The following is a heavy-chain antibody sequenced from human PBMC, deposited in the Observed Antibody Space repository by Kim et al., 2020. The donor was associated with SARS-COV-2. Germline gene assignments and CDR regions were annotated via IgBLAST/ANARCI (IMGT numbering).Heavy chain of an antibody. D-gene: IGHD2-8*01. V-gene: IGHV4-39*01. CDR2: IYYSGST. J-gene: IGHJ6*02. CDR1: GGSISSSSYY. Sequence: SETLSLTCTVSGGSISSSSYYWGWIRQPPGKGLEWIGSIYYSGSTYYNPSLKSRVTISVDTSKNQFSLKLSSVTAADTAVYYCASLMAGLRSVRYYYYGMDVWGQWTTVTVSS. CDR3: ASLMAGLRSVRYYYYGMDV.